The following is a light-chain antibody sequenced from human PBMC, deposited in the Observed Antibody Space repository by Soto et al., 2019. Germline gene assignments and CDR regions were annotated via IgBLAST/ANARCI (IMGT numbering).Light chain of an antibody. J-gene: IGKJ5*01. Sequence: IEMTQSPGTLSLYPGERATLSCRASQSVSSYLAWYQQKPGQAPRLLIYDASNRATGIPARFSGSGSGTDFTLTISSLEPEDCAVYYCQERSNWPITFGQGTRLEI. CDR2: DAS. CDR1: QSVSSY. V-gene: IGKV3-11*01. CDR3: QERSNWPIT.